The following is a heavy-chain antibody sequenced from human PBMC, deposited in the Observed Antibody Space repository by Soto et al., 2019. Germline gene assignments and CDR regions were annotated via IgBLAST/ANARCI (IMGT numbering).Heavy chain of an antibody. D-gene: IGHD2-15*01. CDR1: SGSISSSHW. V-gene: IGHV4-4*02. Sequence: QVQLQESGPGLVKPSGTLSLTCAVSSGSISSSHWWSWVRQPPGKGLEWIGEIYHSGSTNYNPSLKSRVTISVDKSKNQFSLKLSSVTAADTAVYYCARVYCSGGSCYPRYYYYMDVWGKGTTVTVSS. CDR2: IYHSGST. J-gene: IGHJ6*03. CDR3: ARVYCSGGSCYPRYYYYMDV.